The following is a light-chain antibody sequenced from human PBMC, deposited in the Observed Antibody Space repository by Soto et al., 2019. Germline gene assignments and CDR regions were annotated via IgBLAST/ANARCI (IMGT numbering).Light chain of an antibody. V-gene: IGKV3D-20*02. J-gene: IGKJ5*01. CDR3: QQRSNWPLT. Sequence: EIVLPQSPGTLSLSPGERATLSCRASQSISSSYLAWYQQKPGQAPRLLIYGASRRATGIPDRFSGRESGTDFTLTITTLEPEDFAVYRCQQRSNWPLTVGQGTRLEIK. CDR2: GAS. CDR1: QSISSSY.